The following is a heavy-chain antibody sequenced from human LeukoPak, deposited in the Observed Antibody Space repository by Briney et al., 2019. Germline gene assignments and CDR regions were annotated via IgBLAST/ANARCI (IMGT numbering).Heavy chain of an antibody. J-gene: IGHJ4*02. D-gene: IGHD6-13*01. Sequence: SETLPLTCTVSGGSISSYYWSWIRQPPGKGLEWIGYIYYSGSTNYNPSLKSRVTISVDTSKNQFSLKLSSVTAADTAVYYCARHFSAAGTGYFDYWGQGTLVTVSS. CDR3: ARHFSAAGTGYFDY. V-gene: IGHV4-59*08. CDR2: IYYSGST. CDR1: GGSISSYY.